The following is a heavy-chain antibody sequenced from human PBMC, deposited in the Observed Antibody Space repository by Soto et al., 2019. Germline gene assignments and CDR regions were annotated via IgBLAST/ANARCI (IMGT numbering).Heavy chain of an antibody. J-gene: IGHJ6*02. D-gene: IGHD2-15*01. CDR2: FIPISGTT. CDR1: GGTFSTHA. Sequence: QVQLVQSGAEVKKPGSSVKVSCKASGGTFSTHAIIWVRQAPGHGLEWMGGFIPISGTTYYTQKFQGRVTITADEPTSTAFMELSSLKSEDTAVFYCARGYCSGGNCYSGMDVWGQGTMVTVSS. V-gene: IGHV1-69*01. CDR3: ARGYCSGGNCYSGMDV.